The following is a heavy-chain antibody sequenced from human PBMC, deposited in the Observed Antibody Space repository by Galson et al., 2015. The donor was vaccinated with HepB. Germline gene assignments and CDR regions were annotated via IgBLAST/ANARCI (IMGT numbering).Heavy chain of an antibody. D-gene: IGHD6-19*01. CDR1: GGTFSSYA. CDR2: IIPIFGTA. Sequence: SVTVSCKASGGTFSSYAISWVRQAPGQGLEWMGGIIPIFGTANYAQKFQGRATITADESTSTAYMELSSLRSEDTAVYYCARSVVDSSGWYYFDYWGQGTLVTVSS. J-gene: IGHJ4*02. V-gene: IGHV1-69*13. CDR3: ARSVVDSSGWYYFDY.